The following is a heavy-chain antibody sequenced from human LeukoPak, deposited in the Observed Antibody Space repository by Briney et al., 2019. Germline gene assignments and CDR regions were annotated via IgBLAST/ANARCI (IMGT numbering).Heavy chain of an antibody. CDR1: GFTFSSSA. Sequence: PGGSLRLSCAASGFTFSSSAMSWVRQVPGKGLEWVSAISGSGGSTYHADSVKGRFTISRDNSKNTLYLQMNSLRAEDTAVYYCAKADFSGGAFDIWGQGTMVTVS. J-gene: IGHJ3*02. V-gene: IGHV3-23*01. CDR2: ISGSGGST. D-gene: IGHD2-15*01. CDR3: AKADFSGGAFDI.